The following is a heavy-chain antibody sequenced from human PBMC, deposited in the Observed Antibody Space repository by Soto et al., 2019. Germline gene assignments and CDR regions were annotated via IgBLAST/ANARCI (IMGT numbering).Heavy chain of an antibody. CDR2: IKQDGSEK. V-gene: IGHV3-7*01. D-gene: IGHD3-10*01. J-gene: IGHJ6*01. CDR3: ARDRGYYGSGSPRDYYYYYGMDV. Sequence: GGCLRLSCATSGFTLSHYAMHWVRQAPGKGLEWVANIKQDGSEKYYVDSVKGRFTISRDNAKNSLYLQMNSLRAEDTAVYYCARDRGYYGSGSPRDYYYYYGMDVWGQAPQATVSS. CDR1: GFTLSHYA.